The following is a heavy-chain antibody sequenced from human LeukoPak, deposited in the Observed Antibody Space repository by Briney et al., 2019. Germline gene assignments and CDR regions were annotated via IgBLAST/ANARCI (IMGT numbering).Heavy chain of an antibody. D-gene: IGHD2-2*01. Sequence: SETLSLTCTVSGGSISSGSYSWNWIRQPAGTGLECIGRIYTSGTTNYNPSLKSRVTMSVDTSKNQFSLKLTSVTAADTAVYYCARSSTTEPNHYYYYYMDVWGKGTTVTVSS. CDR2: IYTSGTT. V-gene: IGHV4-61*02. J-gene: IGHJ6*03. CDR3: ARSSTTEPNHYYYYYMDV. CDR1: GGSISSGSYS.